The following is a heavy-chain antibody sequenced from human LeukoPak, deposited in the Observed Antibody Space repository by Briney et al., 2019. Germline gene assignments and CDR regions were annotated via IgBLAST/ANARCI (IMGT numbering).Heavy chain of an antibody. D-gene: IGHD3-22*01. CDR1: GXTFSSYA. CDR3: AKDSGYYYKSFDY. Sequence: PGGSLRLSCAASGXTFSSYAMSWVRQAPGKGLEWVSTISGSGSSTYYADSGKGRFTISRDNSKNTLYLQMNSLRAEDTAVYYCAKDSGYYYKSFDYWGQGTLVTVSS. V-gene: IGHV3-23*01. J-gene: IGHJ4*02. CDR2: ISGSGSST.